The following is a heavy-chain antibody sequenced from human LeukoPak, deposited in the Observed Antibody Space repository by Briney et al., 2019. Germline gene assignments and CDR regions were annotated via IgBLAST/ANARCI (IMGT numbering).Heavy chain of an antibody. CDR2: IWYDGGSTK. D-gene: IGHD3-22*01. J-gene: IGHJ5*02. CDR1: GFTFSNYG. V-gene: IGHV3-33*08. CDR3: ARVSGYYESSGYYQDNWFDP. Sequence: GGSLRLSCAASGFTFSNYGMHWVRQAPGKGLEWVAVIWYDGGSTKYYADSVKGRFTISRDNSKNTLYLQMNSLRAEDTAVYYCARVSGYYESSGYYQDNWFDPWGQGTLVTVSS.